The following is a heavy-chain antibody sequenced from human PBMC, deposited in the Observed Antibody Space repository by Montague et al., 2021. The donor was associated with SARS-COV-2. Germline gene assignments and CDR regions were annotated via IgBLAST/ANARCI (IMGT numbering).Heavy chain of an antibody. V-gene: IGHV4-61*02. J-gene: IGHJ6*02. CDR2: VYTTGDT. Sequence: TLSLTCTVSGGSVNSGDYFWTWIRQPAGKRLEWIGRVYTTGDTNYNPSLKSRVTISVDTSKNQFSLKLTSGTAADTARYSCASQRGGLRFSSSSWGWRPGSGDQEDYYYAMDVWGQGTTVTVSS. CDR1: GGSVNSGDYF. D-gene: IGHD6-6*01. CDR3: ASQRGGLRFSSSSWGWRPGSGDQEDYYYAMDV.